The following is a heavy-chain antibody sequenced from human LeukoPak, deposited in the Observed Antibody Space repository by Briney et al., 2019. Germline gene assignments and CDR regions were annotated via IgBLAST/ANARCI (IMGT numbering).Heavy chain of an antibody. CDR3: ARGYSSSWHHYYYYMDV. CDR1: GFTFSSYS. J-gene: IGHJ6*03. V-gene: IGHV3-21*01. D-gene: IGHD6-13*01. CDR2: ITSSNNYI. Sequence: PGGSLRLSCAASGFTFSSYSMNWVRQAPGKGLEWVSSITSSNNYIYYGDSVKGRFTISRDDAKNSLFLQMNSLRAEDTATYYCARGYSSSWHHYYYYMDVWGKGTTVTVSS.